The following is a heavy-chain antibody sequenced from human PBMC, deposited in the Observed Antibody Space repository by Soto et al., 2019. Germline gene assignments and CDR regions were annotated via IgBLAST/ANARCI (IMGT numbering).Heavy chain of an antibody. J-gene: IGHJ6*03. CDR3: ASHSSSSYYYYYMDV. V-gene: IGHV5-51*01. CDR1: GYSFTSYW. CDR2: IYPGDSDT. D-gene: IGHD6-6*01. Sequence: PGESLKISCKGSGYSFTSYWIGWVRQMPGKGLEWMGIIYPGDSDTRYSPSFQGQVTISADKSISTAYLQWSSLKASDTAMYYCASHSSSSYYYYYMDVWGKGTTVTVSS.